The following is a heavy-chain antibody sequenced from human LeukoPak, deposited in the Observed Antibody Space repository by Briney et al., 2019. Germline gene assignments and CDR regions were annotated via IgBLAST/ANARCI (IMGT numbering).Heavy chain of an antibody. J-gene: IGHJ4*02. D-gene: IGHD3-22*01. Sequence: GSVEVSCKASGYTFTSYYMHWVRQAPGQGLEWMGIINPSGGSTSYAHKFQGRVTMTRDTSTSTVYMELSSLRSEDTAVYYCASSTYDSSGYSGFDYWGQGTLVTVSS. CDR3: ASSTYDSSGYSGFDY. CDR2: INPSGGST. CDR1: GYTFTSYY. V-gene: IGHV1-46*03.